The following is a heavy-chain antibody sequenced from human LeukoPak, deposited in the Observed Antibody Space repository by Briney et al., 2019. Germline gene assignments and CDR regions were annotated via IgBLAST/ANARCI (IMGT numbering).Heavy chain of an antibody. Sequence: SQTLSLTCAVSGGSISSGGYSWSWIRQPPGKGLEWIGYIYHSGSTYYNPSLKSRVTISVDRSKNQFSLKLSSVTAADTAVYYCARSSTSRKSYYYYGMDVWGQGTTVTVSS. J-gene: IGHJ6*02. CDR1: GGSISSGGYS. D-gene: IGHD2-2*01. V-gene: IGHV4-30-2*01. CDR2: IYHSGST. CDR3: ARSSTSRKSYYYYGMDV.